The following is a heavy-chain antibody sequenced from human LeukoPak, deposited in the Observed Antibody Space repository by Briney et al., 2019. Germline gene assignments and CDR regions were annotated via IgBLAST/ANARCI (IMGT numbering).Heavy chain of an antibody. D-gene: IGHD3-10*01. Sequence: GGSLRLSCAASGFTFSSSWMSWVRQAPGKGLEWVANIKQDGSEKYYVDSVKGRFTISRDNAKNSLYLQMNSLRAEDTAVYYCARGPRGYFDYWGQGTLVTVSS. CDR2: IKQDGSEK. V-gene: IGHV3-7*01. J-gene: IGHJ4*02. CDR3: ARGPRGYFDY. CDR1: GFTFSSSW.